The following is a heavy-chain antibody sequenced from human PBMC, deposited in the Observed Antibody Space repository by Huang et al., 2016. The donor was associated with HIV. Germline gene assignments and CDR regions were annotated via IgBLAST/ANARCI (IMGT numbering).Heavy chain of an antibody. D-gene: IGHD3-10*01. J-gene: IGHJ4*02. V-gene: IGHV4-39*01. Sequence: QLQLQESGPGLVKPSETLSLTCTVSGGSFSSSFYYWGWIRQPPGKGLEWIGTIYYRGSTYYHPALKSGGTRSVDTSKNQFSLKLSSVTAADTAVCYCARHDPDYYGSGSYYNNPIYWGQGTLVTVSS. CDR3: ARHDPDYYGSGSYYNNPIY. CDR2: IYYRGST. CDR1: GGSFSSSFYY.